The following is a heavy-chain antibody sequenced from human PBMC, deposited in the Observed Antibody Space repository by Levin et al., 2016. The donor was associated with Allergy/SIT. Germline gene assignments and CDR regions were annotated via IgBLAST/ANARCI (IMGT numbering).Heavy chain of an antibody. J-gene: IGHJ5*02. CDR3: ARTMVVAATPYNWFDP. Sequence: SVKVSCKASGGTFSSYAISWVRQAPGQGLEWMGGIIPIFGTANYAQKFQGRVTITADESTSTAYMELSSLRSEDTAVYYCARTMVVAATPYNWFDPWGQGTLVTVSS. CDR1: GGTFSSYA. D-gene: IGHD2-15*01. V-gene: IGHV1-69*13. CDR2: IIPIFGTA.